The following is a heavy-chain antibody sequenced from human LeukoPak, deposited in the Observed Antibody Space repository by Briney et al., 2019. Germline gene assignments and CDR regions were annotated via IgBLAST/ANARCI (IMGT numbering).Heavy chain of an antibody. J-gene: IGHJ6*03. CDR1: GFTFSSYG. CDR3: AKCRLDHQSRAKIYSYGLYYYYMDV. D-gene: IGHD5-18*01. CDR2: ISGSGGST. V-gene: IGHV3-23*01. Sequence: PGGSLRLSCAASGFTFSSYGMHWVRQAPGKGLEWVSAISGSGGSTYYADSVKGRFTISRDNSKNTLYLQMNSLRAEDTAVYYCAKCRLDHQSRAKIYSYGLYYYYMDVWGKGTTVTVSS.